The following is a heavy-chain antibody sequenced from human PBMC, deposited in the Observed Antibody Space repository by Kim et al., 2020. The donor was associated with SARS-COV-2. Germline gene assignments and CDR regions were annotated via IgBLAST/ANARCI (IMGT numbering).Heavy chain of an antibody. J-gene: IGHJ6*02. CDR1: GDSVSSNSAA. CDR2: TYYRSKWYN. D-gene: IGHD2-2*02. CDR3: ARDPYQLLYVTLNYYYYGMDV. V-gene: IGHV6-1*01. Sequence: SQTLSLTCAISGDSVSSNSAAWNWIRQSPSRGLEWLGRTYYRSKWYNDYAVSVKSRITINPDTSKNQFSLQLNSVTPEDTAVYYCARDPYQLLYVTLNYYYYGMDVWGQGTTVTVSS.